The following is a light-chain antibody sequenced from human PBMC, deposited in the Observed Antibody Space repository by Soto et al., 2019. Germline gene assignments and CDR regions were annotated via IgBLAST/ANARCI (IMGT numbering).Light chain of an antibody. J-gene: IGLJ1*01. CDR3: SSYTTAFFYV. CDR2: EAS. V-gene: IGLV2-18*02. Sequence: SVLTQPPSVSGSPGQSVTISCTGTSTDFVSYNRVSWYQQPPGTAPKLIIYEASNRPSGVPDRFSGSKSGNTASLTISGLQAADEADYYCSSYTTAFFYVFGTGTKVTV. CDR1: STDFVSYNR.